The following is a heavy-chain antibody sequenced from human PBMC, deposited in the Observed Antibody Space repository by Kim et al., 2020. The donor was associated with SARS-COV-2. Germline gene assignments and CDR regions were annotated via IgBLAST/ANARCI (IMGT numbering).Heavy chain of an antibody. J-gene: IGHJ4*02. V-gene: IGHV3-23*01. CDR3: AKEVSSTSSGSFDY. Sequence: GGSLRLSCAASGFTFSTYAINWVRQAPGKGLEWVSGITGSGGTTYYADSVKGRFTISRDNSKNTLYLQMNSLRAEDTALYYCAKEVSSTSSGSFDYWGQGTPVTVSS. CDR2: ITGSGGTT. CDR1: GFTFSTYA. D-gene: IGHD6-6*01.